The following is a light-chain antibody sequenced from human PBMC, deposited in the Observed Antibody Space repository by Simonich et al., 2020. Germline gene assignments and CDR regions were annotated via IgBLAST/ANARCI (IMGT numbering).Light chain of an antibody. Sequence: QSALTQPPSASGSPGQSVTISCTGTSSDVGGYNYVSWYQQHPGKAPKLMIYEVSMRPSGVPDRFSGSKSGNTASLTISGLQAEDEADYYCCSYAGSSTVVFGGGTKLTVL. CDR2: EVS. CDR3: CSYAGSSTVV. CDR1: SSDVGGYNY. J-gene: IGLJ2*01. V-gene: IGLV2-8*01.